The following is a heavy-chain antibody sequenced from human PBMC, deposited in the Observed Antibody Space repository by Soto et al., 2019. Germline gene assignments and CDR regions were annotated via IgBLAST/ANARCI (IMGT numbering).Heavy chain of an antibody. CDR3: AREYYDTGRSYS. V-gene: IGHV3-9*01. Sequence: EVQVVESGGGLVQPGRSLRLACVASGINFHNYSMQWVRQVPGQDLEWVSGINWNTGVIGYADSVKGQFNLSRDNTKNSLDLAMNSLRVQDTALYYCAREYYDTGRSYSWGPGTVVTVSS. CDR1: GINFHNYS. CDR2: INWNTGVI. D-gene: IGHD3-16*01. J-gene: IGHJ4*02.